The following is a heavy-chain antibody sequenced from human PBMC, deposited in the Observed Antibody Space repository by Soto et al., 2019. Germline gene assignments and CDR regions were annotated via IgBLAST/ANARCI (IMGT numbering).Heavy chain of an antibody. D-gene: IGHD2-2*01. CDR1: GGTFSSYA. Sequence: ASVKVSCKASGGTFSSYAISWVRQAPGQGLEWMGGIIPIFGTANYAQKFQGRVTITADESTSTAYMELSSLRSGDTAVYYCARDFDCSSTSCYPGWFDPWGQGTLVTVSS. V-gene: IGHV1-69*13. CDR2: IIPIFGTA. J-gene: IGHJ5*02. CDR3: ARDFDCSSTSCYPGWFDP.